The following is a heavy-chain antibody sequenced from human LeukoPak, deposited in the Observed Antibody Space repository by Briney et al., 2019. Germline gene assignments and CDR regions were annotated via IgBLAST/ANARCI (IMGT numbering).Heavy chain of an antibody. CDR1: GFSLSKYW. CDR3: AKDFTIFGVVNWFDP. Sequence: GGSLRLSCAASGFSLSKYWMSWVRQAPEKGLEWVANINQDVSEKYYVDSVKGRFTISRDNSKNTLYLQMNSLRAEDTAVYYCAKDFTIFGVVNWFDPWGQGTLVTVSS. J-gene: IGHJ5*02. V-gene: IGHV3-7*03. D-gene: IGHD3-3*01. CDR2: INQDVSEK.